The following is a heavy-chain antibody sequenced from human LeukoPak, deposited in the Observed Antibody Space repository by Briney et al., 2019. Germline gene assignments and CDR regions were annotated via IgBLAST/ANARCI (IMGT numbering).Heavy chain of an antibody. J-gene: IGHJ4*02. CDR2: MHPNNGDT. D-gene: IGHD1-14*01. V-gene: IGHV1-2*02. CDR3: VRHLTVPTSGDY. Sequence: ASVKVSCKTSGYTFTDEYIHWVRQAPGHGLECMGWMHPNNGDTVYVQKFQGRVSFTRDTSISTAYMELHRLRSDDTDVYYCVRHLTVPTSGDYWGEGTLVTVSS. CDR1: GYTFTDEY.